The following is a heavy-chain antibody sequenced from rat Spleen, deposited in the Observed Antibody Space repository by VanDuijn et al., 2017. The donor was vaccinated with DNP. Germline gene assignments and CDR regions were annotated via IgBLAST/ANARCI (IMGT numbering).Heavy chain of an antibody. Sequence: EVQLVESGGGLVQPGRSLRLSCTVSGFTFSNFPMAWVRQAPTKGLEWVADISTSGVVTYYRDSVKGRFTISRDNTENILYLQMDSLRSEDTATYYCTRCSTRAARLFDNWGQGAMVTVSS. CDR3: TRCSTRAARLFDN. J-gene: IGHJ2*01. D-gene: IGHD4-1*01. V-gene: IGHV5-46*01. CDR2: ISTSGVVT. CDR1: GFTFSNFP.